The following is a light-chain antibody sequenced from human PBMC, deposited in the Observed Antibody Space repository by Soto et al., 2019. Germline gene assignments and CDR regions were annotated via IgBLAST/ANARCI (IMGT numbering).Light chain of an antibody. J-gene: IGLJ1*01. V-gene: IGLV2-8*01. CDR3: SSFSVASPL. Sequence: QSALTQPPSASGSPGQSVTISCTGTSSDVGGYNYVSWYQQHPGKVPKLMIYEVSKRPSGVPDRFSGSKSGNTASLTVSGLQAEDEADYYCSSFSVASPLFGTGTKLTVL. CDR2: EVS. CDR1: SSDVGGYNY.